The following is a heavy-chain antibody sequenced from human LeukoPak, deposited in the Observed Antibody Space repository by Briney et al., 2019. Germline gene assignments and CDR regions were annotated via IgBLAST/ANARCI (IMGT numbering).Heavy chain of an antibody. D-gene: IGHD1-26*01. Sequence: SETLSLTCTVSGXSITSYYGSWIRQPPGKGLEWIGYIYYSGSTNYNPSLKSRVTISVDTSRNQFSLKLSSVTAADTAVYYCARRGANSGSYSHFDLWGRGTLVTVSS. J-gene: IGHJ2*01. CDR1: GXSITSYY. CDR2: IYYSGST. CDR3: ARRGANSGSYSHFDL. V-gene: IGHV4-59*01.